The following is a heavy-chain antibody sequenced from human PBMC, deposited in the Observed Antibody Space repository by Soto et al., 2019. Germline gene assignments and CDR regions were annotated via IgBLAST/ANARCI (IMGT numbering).Heavy chain of an antibody. D-gene: IGHD5-12*01. V-gene: IGHV1-69*02. CDR3: EGIVATIRKGSHNSSEVDY. J-gene: IGHJ4*02. CDR1: GGTFSSYT. CDR2: IIPILGIA. Sequence: QVQLVQSGAEVKKPGSSVKVSCKASGGTFSSYTISWVRQAPGQGLEWMGRIIPILGIANYAQKFQGRVTITADKSTSTAYMELSSLRSEDTAVYYCEGIVATIRKGSHNSSEVDYWGQGTLVTVSS.